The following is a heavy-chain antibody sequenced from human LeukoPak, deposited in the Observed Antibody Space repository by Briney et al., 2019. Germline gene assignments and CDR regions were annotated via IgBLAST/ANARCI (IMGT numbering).Heavy chain of an antibody. CDR3: ARGGYWDAFDI. V-gene: IGHV3-66*01. CDR1: GFTVSSNY. Sequence: GGSLRLSCAASGFTVSSNYMSWVRQAPGKGLEWVSVIYSGGSTYYAAHVKGRFTISRDNSKNTLYLQMNSLRAEDTAVYYCARGGYWDAFDIWGQGTMFTVSS. D-gene: IGHD6-25*01. CDR2: IYSGGST. J-gene: IGHJ3*02.